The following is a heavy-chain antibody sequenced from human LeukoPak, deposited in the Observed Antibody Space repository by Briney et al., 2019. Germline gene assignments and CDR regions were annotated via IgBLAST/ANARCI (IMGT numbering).Heavy chain of an antibody. V-gene: IGHV4-39*07. CDR1: GGSISSSSYY. CDR2: IYYSGST. D-gene: IGHD3-22*01. Sequence: SETLSLTCTVSGGSISSSSYYWGWIRQPPGKGLEWIGSIYYSGSTYYNPSLKSRVTISVDTSKNQFSLKLSSVTAADTAVYYCASEPHYYDSKWGQGTLVTVSS. J-gene: IGHJ4*02. CDR3: ASEPHYYDSK.